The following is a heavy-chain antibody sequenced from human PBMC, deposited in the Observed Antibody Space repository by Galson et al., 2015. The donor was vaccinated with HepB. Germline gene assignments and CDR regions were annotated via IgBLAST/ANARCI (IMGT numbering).Heavy chain of an antibody. CDR1: GFTFDDYA. CDR3: AKELSGSGWQYYYYGMDV. CDR2: ISWNSGSI. Sequence: SLRLSCAASGFTFDDYAMHWVRQAPGKGLEWVSGISWNSGSIGYADSVKGRFTISRDNAMNSLYLQMDSLRAEDTALYYCAKELSGSGWQYYYYGMDVWGQGTTVTVSS. J-gene: IGHJ6*02. D-gene: IGHD6-19*01. V-gene: IGHV3-9*01.